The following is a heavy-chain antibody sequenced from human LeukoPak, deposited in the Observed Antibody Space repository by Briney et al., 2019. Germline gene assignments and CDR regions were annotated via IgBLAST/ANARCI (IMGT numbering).Heavy chain of an antibody. V-gene: IGHV3-23*01. CDR1: GFTFGSHA. CDR3: AKVKYDYGDPVGWFDP. Sequence: GGSLRLSCEASGFTFGSHAMYWVRQAPGKGLEWVSHISSSGGNTYYADSVKGRFTISRDNSNNTLYLQMNSLRGEDTAVYYCAKVKYDYGDPVGWFDPWGRGTVVSVSS. CDR2: ISSSGGNT. D-gene: IGHD4-17*01. J-gene: IGHJ5*02.